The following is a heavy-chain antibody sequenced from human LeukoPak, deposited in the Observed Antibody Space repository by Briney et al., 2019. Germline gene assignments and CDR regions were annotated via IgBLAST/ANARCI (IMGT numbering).Heavy chain of an antibody. CDR2: INSNGSST. D-gene: IGHD2-8*01. CDR1: GFTFSSYW. J-gene: IGHJ4*02. CDR3: AREEMVYAIIDY. Sequence: QPGGSLRLSCAASGFTFSSYWMRWVRQAPGKGLVWVSRINSNGSSTSYADSVKGRFTISRDNAKNTLYLQMNSLRAEDTAVYYCAREEMVYAIIDYWGQGTLVTVSS. V-gene: IGHV3-74*01.